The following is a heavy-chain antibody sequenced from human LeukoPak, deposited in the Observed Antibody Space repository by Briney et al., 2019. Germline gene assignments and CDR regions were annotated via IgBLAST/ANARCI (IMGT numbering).Heavy chain of an antibody. CDR2: IYHSGST. Sequence: SETLSLTCAVSGGSISSSNWWSWARRPPGKGLEWIGEIYHSGSTNYNPSLKSRVTISVDKSKNQFSLKLSSVTAADTAVYYCARCSEQLPHNLFDPWGQGTLVTVSS. D-gene: IGHD5-18*01. CDR3: ARCSEQLPHNLFDP. J-gene: IGHJ5*02. CDR1: GGSISSSNW. V-gene: IGHV4-4*02.